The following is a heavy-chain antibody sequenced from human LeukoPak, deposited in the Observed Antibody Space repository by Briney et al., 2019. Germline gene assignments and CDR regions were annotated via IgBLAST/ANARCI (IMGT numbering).Heavy chain of an antibody. V-gene: IGHV4-59*01. CDR1: GGSFSGYY. D-gene: IGHD5-18*01. CDR2: IYYSGST. CDR3: ARAAYSYGGYYYYGMDV. Sequence: SETLSLTCAVYGGSFSGYYWSWIRQPPGKGLEWIGYIYYSGSTNYNPSLKSRVTISVDTSKNQFSLKLSSVTAADTAVYYCARAAYSYGGYYYYGMDVWGQGTTVTVSS. J-gene: IGHJ6*02.